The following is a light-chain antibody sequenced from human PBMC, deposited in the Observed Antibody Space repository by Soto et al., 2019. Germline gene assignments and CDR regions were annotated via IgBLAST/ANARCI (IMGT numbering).Light chain of an antibody. J-gene: IGKJ1*01. Sequence: EIVLTQSPGTLSLSPGETATLSCSASQTISSNFLAWYQQKPGQAPRLLIYTVSTRATGIPDRFSGSGSGTDFTLTISRLEPDDFAVYYCQQCGSSPWTFGQGTKVDIK. V-gene: IGKV3-20*01. CDR3: QQCGSSPWT. CDR2: TVS. CDR1: QTISSNF.